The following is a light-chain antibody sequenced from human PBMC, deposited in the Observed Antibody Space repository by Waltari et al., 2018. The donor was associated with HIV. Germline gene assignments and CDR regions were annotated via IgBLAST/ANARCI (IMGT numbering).Light chain of an antibody. CDR3: ATWHTSLRAHVV. Sequence: QSVLTQSPSVSAAPGQRVTISCSGSSPNIGNNDVSWYQQLPGRAPKVLIYDNDKRPSGIPDRLSGSKSGTSATLDITGLQTGDEADYYCATWHTSLRAHVVFGGGTKVTVL. J-gene: IGLJ2*01. CDR2: DND. CDR1: SPNIGNND. V-gene: IGLV1-51*01.